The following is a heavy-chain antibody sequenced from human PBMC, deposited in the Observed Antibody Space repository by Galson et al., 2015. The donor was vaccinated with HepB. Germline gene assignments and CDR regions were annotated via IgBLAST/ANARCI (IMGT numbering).Heavy chain of an antibody. CDR1: GFTFSGFA. J-gene: IGHJ4*02. CDR2: ISGSGGSS. V-gene: IGHV3-23*01. CDR3: ARGLTEAAAGTYFDY. D-gene: IGHD6-13*01. Sequence: SLRLSCAASGFTFSGFAINWVRQAPGKGLEWVSGISGSGGSSDYAHSVKGRFTISRDNSENTLYLQMNSLRAEDTAVYYCARGLTEAAAGTYFDYWGQGTLVTVSS.